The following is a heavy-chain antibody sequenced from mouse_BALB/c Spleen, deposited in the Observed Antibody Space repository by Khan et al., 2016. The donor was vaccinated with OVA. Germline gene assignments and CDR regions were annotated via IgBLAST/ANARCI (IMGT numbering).Heavy chain of an antibody. CDR1: GSSLTSYG. V-gene: IGHV2-6-1*01. CDR3: ARHGYYGNYGPYLDV. J-gene: IGHJ1*01. D-gene: IGHD2-1*01. CDR2: IWSDGHT. Sequence: VQLKESGPGLVAPSQSLSITCTISGSSLTSYGVHWVRQPPGKGLEWLVVIWSDGHTTYNSALKSRLSISKDNSKSQVFLKMNSLQTDDTAMYYCARHGYYGNYGPYLDVWGAGTTVTVSS.